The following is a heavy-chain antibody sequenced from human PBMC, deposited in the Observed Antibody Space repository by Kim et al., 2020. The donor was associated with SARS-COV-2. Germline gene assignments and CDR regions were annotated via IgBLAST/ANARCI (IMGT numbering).Heavy chain of an antibody. CDR3: AGWEYSSSWAQAGAFDI. Sequence: SVKVSCKASGGTFSSYAISWVRQAPGQGLEWMGGIIPIFGTANYAQKFQGRVTITADESTSTAYMELSSLRSEDTAVYYCAGWEYSSSWAQAGAFDIWGQGTMVTVSS. CDR1: GGTFSSYA. J-gene: IGHJ3*02. D-gene: IGHD6-6*01. V-gene: IGHV1-69*13. CDR2: IIPIFGTA.